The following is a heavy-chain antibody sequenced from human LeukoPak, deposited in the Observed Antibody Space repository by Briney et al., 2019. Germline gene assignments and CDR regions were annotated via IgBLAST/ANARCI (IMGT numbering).Heavy chain of an antibody. CDR2: TSGSGSST. Sequence: GGSLRLSCAASGFTFRSYAMSWVRQAPGKGLGWVSVTSGSGSSTDYADSVKGRFTISRDNSKNTLYLQMSSLRAEDTGVYYCAKSFGPVIAAAGTGADWGQGTLVTVSS. CDR1: GFTFRSYA. V-gene: IGHV3-23*01. J-gene: IGHJ4*02. CDR3: AKSFGPVIAAAGTGAD. D-gene: IGHD6-13*01.